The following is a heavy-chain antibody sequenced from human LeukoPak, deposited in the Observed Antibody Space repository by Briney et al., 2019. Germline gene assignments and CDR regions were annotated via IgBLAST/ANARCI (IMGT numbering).Heavy chain of an antibody. J-gene: IGHJ4*02. CDR3: ARGRGSSWYFDY. CDR2: IWDEGSNQ. V-gene: IGHV3-33*04. D-gene: IGHD6-13*01. Sequence: GRSLRLSCAAAGFAFSRYGMHWVRQAPGKGLEWVAVIWDEGSNQKYADSVKGRFTISRDNSKNTLYLQMNSLRAEDTAVYSCARGRGSSWYFDYWGQGTLVTVSS. CDR1: GFAFSRYG.